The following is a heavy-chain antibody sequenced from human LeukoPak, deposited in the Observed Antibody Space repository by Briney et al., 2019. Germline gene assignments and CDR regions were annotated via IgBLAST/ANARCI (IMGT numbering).Heavy chain of an antibody. CDR3: ARDGDDTSGYFSPFDY. CDR1: GFTVSSNY. J-gene: IGHJ4*02. V-gene: IGHV3-53*01. D-gene: IGHD3-22*01. Sequence: ETLSLTCTVSGFTVSSNYMSWVRQAPGKGLEWVSVIYTGGTTYYADSVKGRFTISRDNSKNTLYLQMNSLRAEDTAVYYCARDGDDTSGYFSPFDYWGQGTLVTVSS. CDR2: IYTGGTT.